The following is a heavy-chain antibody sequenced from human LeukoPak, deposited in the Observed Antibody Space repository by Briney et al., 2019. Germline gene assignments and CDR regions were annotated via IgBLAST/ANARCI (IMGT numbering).Heavy chain of an antibody. J-gene: IGHJ5*02. CDR3: ARDLARGDGDYVLYH. D-gene: IGHD4-17*01. Sequence: GASAKVSCKASGYTFTGFYIHWVRQAPGQGLEWMGWISPKNGGTNYAQKFEGRVTMTRDTSISTAYMDLSRLTSDDTAVYYCARDLARGDGDYVLYHWGQGAPVTVSS. V-gene: IGHV1-2*02. CDR1: GYTFTGFY. CDR2: ISPKNGGT.